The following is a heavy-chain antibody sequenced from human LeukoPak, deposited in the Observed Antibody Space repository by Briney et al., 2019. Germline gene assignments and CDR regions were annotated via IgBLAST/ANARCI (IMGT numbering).Heavy chain of an antibody. Sequence: GESLKISCKVSGYSFTSYWIGWVRQMPGKGLEWMGIIYPGDSDTRYSPSLQGQVTISADKSISTAYLQWNSLKAPDTAMYYCARLTRWFGEPDYWGQGTLVTVSS. CDR3: ARLTRWFGEPDY. J-gene: IGHJ4*02. CDR1: GYSFTSYW. D-gene: IGHD3-10*01. CDR2: IYPGDSDT. V-gene: IGHV5-51*01.